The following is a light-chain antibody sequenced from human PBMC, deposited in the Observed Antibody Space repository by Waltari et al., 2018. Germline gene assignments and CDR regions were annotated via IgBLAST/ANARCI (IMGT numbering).Light chain of an antibody. V-gene: IGKV3-20*01. CDR3: QQYGSSSLT. CDR2: GAS. Sequence: EIVWTQSPGTLSLSPGVIATLSCRASQGVSSSYLAWYQQKPGQALRRLIYGASSRATGIPDRFSGSGSGPDFTLTISRLEPEAFAVYYCQQYGSSSLTFGGGTKVEIK. J-gene: IGKJ4*01. CDR1: QGVSSSY.